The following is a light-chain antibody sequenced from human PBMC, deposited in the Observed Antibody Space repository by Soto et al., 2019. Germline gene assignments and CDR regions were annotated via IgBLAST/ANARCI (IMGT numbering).Light chain of an antibody. V-gene: IGKV3-11*01. CDR2: DVS. CDR3: QQRSAWPLT. J-gene: IGKJ4*01. CDR1: QSARSY. Sequence: EIVLTQSPATLSLSPGERATLSFMASQSARSYLGWYQQKPGQAPRLLIYDVSNRATGIPARFSGSGSETDFSLSISSLEPEDFAVYYCQQRSAWPLTFGGGTKVDIK.